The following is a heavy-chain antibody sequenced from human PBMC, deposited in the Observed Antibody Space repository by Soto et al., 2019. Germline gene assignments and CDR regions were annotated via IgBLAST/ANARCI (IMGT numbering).Heavy chain of an antibody. V-gene: IGHV1-18*01. CDR3: ATGGGQRYGEFDF. D-gene: IGHD1-26*01. CDR1: GDTVTGYG. CDR2: ISSYNAKT. Sequence: QVQLVQSGAEVKKPGASVKVSCKASGDTVTGYGVTWVRQAPGQGLEWMGWISSYNAKTRYAQKFQGRVSMTTDTSTNTVNMELRSPTSDDTAVYYCATGGGQRYGEFDFWGQGTLVIVSA. J-gene: IGHJ4*02.